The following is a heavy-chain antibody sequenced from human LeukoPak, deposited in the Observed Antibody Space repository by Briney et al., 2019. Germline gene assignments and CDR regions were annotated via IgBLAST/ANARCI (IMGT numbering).Heavy chain of an antibody. J-gene: IGHJ4*02. CDR3: ARGFGSGSLDY. Sequence: ASVKVSCKASGGSFSSYVITWVRQAPGQGLEWMGRIIPVLGVSNFAQKFEGRATITADKSTNTAHMELRRLESGDTAVYYCARGFGSGSLDYWGQGTLVTVSS. CDR2: IIPVLGVS. V-gene: IGHV1-69*04. CDR1: GGSFSSYV. D-gene: IGHD3-10*01.